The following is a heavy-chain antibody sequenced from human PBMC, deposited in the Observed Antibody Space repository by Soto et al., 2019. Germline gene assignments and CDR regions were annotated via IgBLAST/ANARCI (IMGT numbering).Heavy chain of an antibody. J-gene: IGHJ5*02. CDR3: ARDYRPDCSSTSWYNRLDP. Sequence: QVQLVQPGAEVKKPGASVKVSCKASGYTFTNYAMHWVRQAPGQRLEWMGWINAGNGNTKYSQKFQGRVNILRDTSASTAYMELSSLRSETTAVYYCARDYRPDCSSTSWYNRLDPWGQGTLVTVSS. CDR2: INAGNGNT. D-gene: IGHD2-2*02. V-gene: IGHV1-3*01. CDR1: GYTFTNYA.